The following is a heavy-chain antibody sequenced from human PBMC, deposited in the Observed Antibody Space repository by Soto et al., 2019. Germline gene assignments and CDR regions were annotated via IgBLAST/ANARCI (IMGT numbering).Heavy chain of an antibody. D-gene: IGHD4-4*01. Sequence: GESLKISCKASGYSFTTYWIAWVRQMPGKGLEWVGIINPGDSDIRYSPSFQGQVTISADNSISTAYLQWSSLKASDTAMYYCARHEQFYYYYYGMDVWGQGTAVTVSS. CDR2: INPGDSDI. CDR1: GYSFTTYW. J-gene: IGHJ6*02. CDR3: ARHEQFYYYYYGMDV. V-gene: IGHV5-51*01.